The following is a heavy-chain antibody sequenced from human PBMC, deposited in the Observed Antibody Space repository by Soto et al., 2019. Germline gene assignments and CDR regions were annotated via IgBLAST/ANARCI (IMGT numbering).Heavy chain of an antibody. D-gene: IGHD3-10*01. CDR1: GYTFKNYV. J-gene: IGHJ6*02. V-gene: IGHV1-18*01. Sequence: QLVQSGGEVKEPGASVQVSCKASGYTFKNYVITWVRQAPGQGLEWLGWISVYHVNKNYAKKGQCRVSLTADTSTSTAHKELRSLQSDDTTVYFCARVAITLIRGLKVDFYSMDVCCQVTKVTVSS. CDR3: ARVAITLIRGLKVDFYSMDV. CDR2: ISVYHVNK.